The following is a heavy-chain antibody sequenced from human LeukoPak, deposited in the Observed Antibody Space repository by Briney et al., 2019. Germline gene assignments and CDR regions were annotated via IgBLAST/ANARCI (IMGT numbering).Heavy chain of an antibody. V-gene: IGHV3-21*01. J-gene: IGHJ5*02. CDR3: AGTEEVAALDWFDP. CDR1: GFTFSSYS. D-gene: IGHD2-15*01. Sequence: GGSLRLSCAASGFTFSSYSMNWVRQAPGKGLEWVSSISSSSSYIYYADSVKGRFTISRDNAKNSLYLQMNSLRAEDTAVYYCAGTEEVAALDWFDPWGQGTLVTVSS. CDR2: ISSSSSYI.